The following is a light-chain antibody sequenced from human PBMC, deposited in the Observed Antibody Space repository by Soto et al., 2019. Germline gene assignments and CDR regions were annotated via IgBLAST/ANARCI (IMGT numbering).Light chain of an antibody. CDR3: QHRRSSPPMWT. V-gene: IGKV3-11*01. CDR1: QSVGIY. Sequence: EIVLTQFPATLSLSPGDRATLSCRASQSVGIYLAWYQQKPGQAPRLLIYDASNRATVIPARFSGSGSGTDFTLAINSLEPEDFAVYFCQHRRSSPPMWTFGQGTKVEIK. J-gene: IGKJ1*01. CDR2: DAS.